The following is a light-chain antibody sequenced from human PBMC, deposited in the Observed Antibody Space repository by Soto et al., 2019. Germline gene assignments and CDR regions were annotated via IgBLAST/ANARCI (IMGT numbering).Light chain of an antibody. CDR2: TTN. J-gene: IGLJ1*01. CDR1: SSNIGTSS. CDR3: AAWDDSLNGHV. V-gene: IGLV1-44*01. Sequence: QPVLTQPHSASGTPGQRGTISCSGSSSNIGTSSVHWFQQLPGTAPKLLISTTNQRPSGVPERFSGSKSGNSASLAISGLQSEDEADYYCAAWDDSLNGHVFGTGTKLTVL.